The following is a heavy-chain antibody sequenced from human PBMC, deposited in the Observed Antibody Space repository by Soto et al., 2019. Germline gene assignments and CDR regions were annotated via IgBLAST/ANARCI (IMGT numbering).Heavy chain of an antibody. V-gene: IGHV3-21*01. CDR2: ISSSSSYI. CDR1: GFTFSSYS. CDR3: ARDRGASGSYSFDP. J-gene: IGHJ5*02. D-gene: IGHD1-26*01. Sequence: PAESLRLSCAASGFTFSSYSMNWVRQAPGKGLDWVSSISSSSSYIYYADSVKGRFTISRDNAKNSLYLQMNSLRAEDTAVYYCARDRGASGSYSFDPWGQGTLVTVSS.